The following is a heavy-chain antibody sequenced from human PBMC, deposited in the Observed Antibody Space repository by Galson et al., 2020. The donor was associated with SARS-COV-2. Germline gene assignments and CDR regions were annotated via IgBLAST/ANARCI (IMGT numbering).Heavy chain of an antibody. J-gene: IGHJ4*02. CDR2: ISGRGNT. CDR3: ARANDLDS. CDR1: GFIFSDHT. V-gene: IGHV3-43*01. D-gene: IGHD1-1*01. Sequence: GGSLRLSCTASGFIFSDHTMHWVRQRPGNGLEWVSLISGRGNTNYADSVKGRFTISRDNDQHSLSLQMNGLTIDDTALYFCARANDLDSWGQGTLVTVSS.